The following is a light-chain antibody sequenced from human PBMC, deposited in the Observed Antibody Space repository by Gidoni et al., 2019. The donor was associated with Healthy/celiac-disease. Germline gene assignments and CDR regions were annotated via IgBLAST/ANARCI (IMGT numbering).Light chain of an antibody. CDR2: AAS. Sequence: DIQMTQSPSSLSASVGDRVTINCRASQSISSYLNWYQQKPGKAPKLLIYAASSLQSGVPSRFSGSGSGTDFTLTISSLQPEDFATYYCQQSYSTPPENTFGQGTKLEIK. CDR1: QSISSY. J-gene: IGKJ2*01. V-gene: IGKV1-39*01. CDR3: QQSYSTPPENT.